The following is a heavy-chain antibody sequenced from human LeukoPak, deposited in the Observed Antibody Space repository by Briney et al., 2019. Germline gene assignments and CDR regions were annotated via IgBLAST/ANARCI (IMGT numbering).Heavy chain of an antibody. CDR1: GFTFGGSW. CDR2: ISKDGRTT. CDR3: GRDSNGIDY. D-gene: IGHD4-11*01. V-gene: IGHV3-74*03. Sequence: GSLRLSCAASGFTFGGSWMLWVRQAPGKGLMCVARISKDGRTTTYVDSVKGRFTVSRDNAKNTLYPQMDSLRVEDTAMYYCGRDSNGIDYLGQGTLVTVSS. J-gene: IGHJ4*02.